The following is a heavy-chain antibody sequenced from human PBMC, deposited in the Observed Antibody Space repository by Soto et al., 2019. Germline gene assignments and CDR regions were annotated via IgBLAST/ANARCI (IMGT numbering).Heavy chain of an antibody. CDR1: GLTFTNHP. CDR3: ARELVRWGKTFDY. Sequence: SCEASGLTFTNHPMNWVRQAPGKGLEWVASTSYDGAKQDYAESVRGRFTISRDLYKNTLYLQMNGLRPEDTAVYYCARELVRWGKTFDYWGQGTLVTVSS. J-gene: IGHJ4*02. D-gene: IGHD2-8*02. CDR2: TSYDGAKQ. V-gene: IGHV3-30-3*01.